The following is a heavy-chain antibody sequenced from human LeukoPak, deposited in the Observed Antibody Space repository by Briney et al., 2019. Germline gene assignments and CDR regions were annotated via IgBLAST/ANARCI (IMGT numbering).Heavy chain of an antibody. J-gene: IGHJ4*02. CDR3: AKTPPRASYCTGGVCYWDY. V-gene: IGHV3-23*01. CDR1: GFTFSSYA. CDR2: ISGSGGST. Sequence: QAGGSLRLSCAASGFTFSSYAMSWVRQAPGKGLEWVSAISGSGGSTYYADSVKGRFTISRDNSKNTLYLQMNSPRAEDTAVYYCAKTPPRASYCTGGVCYWDYWGQGTLVTVSS. D-gene: IGHD2-8*02.